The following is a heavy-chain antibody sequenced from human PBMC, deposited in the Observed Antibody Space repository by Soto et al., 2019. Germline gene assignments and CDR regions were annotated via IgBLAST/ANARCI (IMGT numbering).Heavy chain of an antibody. CDR2: ISSNSAYI. J-gene: IGHJ3*02. Sequence: PGGSLRLSCAASVFTFRSFTMNWVRQAPGKGLEWVSTISSNSAYIYYTDALRGRFTISRDNAKNSLHLQMNSLRAEDTAVYCCSKGFYYDSSGYPSFDIWGQGTMVTVSS. CDR1: VFTFRSFT. D-gene: IGHD3-22*01. V-gene: IGHV3-21*01. CDR3: SKGFYYDSSGYPSFDI.